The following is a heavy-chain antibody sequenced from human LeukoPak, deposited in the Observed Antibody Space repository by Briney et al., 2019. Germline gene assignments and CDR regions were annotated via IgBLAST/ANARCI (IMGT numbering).Heavy chain of an antibody. CDR3: STDGKEGDNSGSDI. J-gene: IGHJ3*02. CDR1: GFTFSDYY. V-gene: IGHV3-11*01. D-gene: IGHD3-22*01. Sequence: NPGGPLIFSCAASGFTFSDYYMSWIRQAPGQGLEWVSAISSSGSTIYYADSVMGRFTISRDNAKNSLYLQMNSLTTDDTAVYHCSTDGKEGDNSGSDIWGQGTMVTVSS. CDR2: ISSSGSTI.